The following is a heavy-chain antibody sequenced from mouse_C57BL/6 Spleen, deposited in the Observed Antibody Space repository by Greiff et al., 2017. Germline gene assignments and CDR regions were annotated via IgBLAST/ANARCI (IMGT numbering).Heavy chain of an antibody. J-gene: IGHJ2*01. CDR1: GFTFTSSG. Sequence: VKLQQSGAELARPGASVKLSCKASGFTFTSSGISWVQQSTGKGLEWIGEIYPRRGNTYSNEKLKGRATLTANKSSSTAYMELRSLTSEDSAVYFCAREGLRFDYWGQGTTLTVSS. CDR2: IYPRRGNT. V-gene: IGHV1-81*01. D-gene: IGHD1-1*01. CDR3: AREGLRFDY.